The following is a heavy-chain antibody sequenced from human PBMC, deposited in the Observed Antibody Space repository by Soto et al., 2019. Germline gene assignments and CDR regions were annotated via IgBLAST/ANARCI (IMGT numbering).Heavy chain of an antibody. D-gene: IGHD6-19*01. V-gene: IGHV3-23*01. Sequence: GGSLRLSCAASGFNFATYSMSWVRQAPGKGLEWVAGISDGVDRAYYGDSVKGRFTISRDTSKNMLYLHMNSLRAEDTAIYYCARYTAVADPYYFDYWGQGTLVTVSA. CDR1: GFNFATYS. CDR3: ARYTAVADPYYFDY. CDR2: ISDGVDRA. J-gene: IGHJ4*02.